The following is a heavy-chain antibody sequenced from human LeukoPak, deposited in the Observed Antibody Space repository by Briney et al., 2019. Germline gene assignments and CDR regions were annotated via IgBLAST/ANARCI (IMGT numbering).Heavy chain of an antibody. CDR2: TNPNSGAT. CDR3: ARGANWNPPGP. J-gene: IGHJ5*02. Sequence: GASVKVSCMASGYTLIAYYMHWVRQAPGQGLEWMGWTNPNSGATNYAQQFQGRVAMASDTSINTAYLDLSRLRFDDTAVYYCARGANWNPPGPWGQGTLVTVSS. D-gene: IGHD1-1*01. CDR1: GYTLIAYY. V-gene: IGHV1-2*02.